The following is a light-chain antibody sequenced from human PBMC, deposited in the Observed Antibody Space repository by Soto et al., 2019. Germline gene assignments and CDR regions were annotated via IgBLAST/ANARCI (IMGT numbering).Light chain of an antibody. V-gene: IGLV2-8*01. CDR2: EVT. J-gene: IGLJ3*02. CDR1: SSDVGAYKY. CDR3: TSYVGNDIWV. Sequence: QSALTQPPSAPGSPGQPVTISCTGTSSDVGAYKYVSWYQQYPGKAPKLMIYEVTKRPSGVPDRFSGSKSGNTASLTVSGLQAEDEADYYCTSYVGNDIWVFGGGTQVTVL.